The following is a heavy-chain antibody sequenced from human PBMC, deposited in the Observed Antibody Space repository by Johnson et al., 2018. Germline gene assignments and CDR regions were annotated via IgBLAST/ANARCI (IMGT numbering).Heavy chain of an antibody. V-gene: IGHV3-30-3*01. J-gene: IGHJ3*02. CDR2: ISYDGSNK. Sequence: VQLVESGGGVVQPGRSLRLSCAASGFTFSSYAMHWVRQAPGKGLEWVAVISYDGSNKYYADSVKGRFTISRDNSKNTLYLQMNSLRAEDTAVYYCASLGAFDIWGQGTMVTVSS. D-gene: IGHD3-16*01. CDR1: GFTFSSYA. CDR3: ASLGAFDI.